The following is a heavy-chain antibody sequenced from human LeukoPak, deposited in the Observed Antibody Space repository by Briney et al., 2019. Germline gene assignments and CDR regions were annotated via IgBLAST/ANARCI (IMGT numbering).Heavy chain of an antibody. J-gene: IGHJ6*03. CDR3: ARGESSIAARGYYYYYMDV. Sequence: QAGGSLRLSCAASGFTFSSYRMIWVRQTPGKGLEWVSSISSSSSTINYADSMRGRFTISRDNAKNSLYLQMNSLRAEDTAVYYCARGESSIAARGYYYYYMDVWGKGTTVTVSS. V-gene: IGHV3-48*04. D-gene: IGHD6-6*01. CDR1: GFTFSSYR. CDR2: ISSSSSTI.